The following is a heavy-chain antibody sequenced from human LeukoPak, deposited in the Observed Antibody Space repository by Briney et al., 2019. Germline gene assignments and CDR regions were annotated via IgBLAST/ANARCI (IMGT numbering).Heavy chain of an antibody. J-gene: IGHJ4*02. CDR2: ISACGGST. CDR3: AKDGSVNCIFRGFDH. Sequence: GGPLRLSCAVSGLTFSGYAISWVRQAPGKGLEGVSSISACGGSTYYAESAKGRFTISRDDSKNTLDLQRNSLRDEDVSLCDRAKDGSVNCIFRGFDHWGQGTLVTVSS. CDR1: GLTFSGYA. D-gene: IGHD2-15*01. V-gene: IGHV3-23*01.